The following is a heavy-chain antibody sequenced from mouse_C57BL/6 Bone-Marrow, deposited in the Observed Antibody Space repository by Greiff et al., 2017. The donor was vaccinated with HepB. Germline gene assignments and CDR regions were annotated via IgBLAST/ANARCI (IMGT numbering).Heavy chain of an antibody. CDR3: ARYGGVNYYYGSSPLYFDY. D-gene: IGHD1-1*01. J-gene: IGHJ2*01. Sequence: QVQLQQSGPELVKPGASVKISCKASGYAFSSSWMNWVKQRPGKGLEWIGRIYPGDGDTNYNGKFKGKATLTADKSSSTAYMQLSSLTSEDSAVYFCARYGGVNYYYGSSPLYFDYWGQGTTLTVSS. V-gene: IGHV1-82*01. CDR1: GYAFSSSW. CDR2: IYPGDGDT.